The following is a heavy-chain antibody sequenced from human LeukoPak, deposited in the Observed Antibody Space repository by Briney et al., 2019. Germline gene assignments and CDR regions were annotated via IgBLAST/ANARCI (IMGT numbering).Heavy chain of an antibody. CDR3: AKDTEMNH. CDR1: GFDISGFS. V-gene: IGHV3-7*03. Sequence: PGGSLRLSCVVSGFDISGFSMSWVRQAPGKGLEWVAIMEEYGSYIFYVDSVKGRFTISRDNAKNSLYLQMNSLRAEDTALYYCAKDTEMNHWGQGTLVTVSS. D-gene: IGHD1-14*01. J-gene: IGHJ4*02. CDR2: MEEYGSYI.